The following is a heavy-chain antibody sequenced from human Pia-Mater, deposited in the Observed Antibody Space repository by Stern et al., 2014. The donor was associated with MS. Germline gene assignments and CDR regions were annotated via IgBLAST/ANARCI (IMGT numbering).Heavy chain of an antibody. CDR1: GGSISSSSYY. J-gene: IGHJ4*02. CDR2: IYYSGST. V-gene: IGHV4-39*01. Sequence: QVQLQQSGPGLVKPSETLSLTCTVSGGSISSSSYYWGWIRQPPGKGLEWIGRIYYSGSTYYNPSLKSRVNISVDTSKNQFSLKLTVVTAADTAVYYCATYSSSWHFDYWGQGTLVTVSS. CDR3: ATYSSSWHFDY. D-gene: IGHD6-13*01.